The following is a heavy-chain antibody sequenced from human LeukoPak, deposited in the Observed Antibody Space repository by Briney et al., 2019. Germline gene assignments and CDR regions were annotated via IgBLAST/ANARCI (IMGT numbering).Heavy chain of an antibody. J-gene: IGHJ3*02. CDR1: GFTFSSYE. D-gene: IGHD2-21*02. CDR3: ARTDCGGDCYSEFGAFDI. Sequence: GGSLRLSCAASGFTFSSYEMNWVRQAPGKGLEWISYISSSGTTIYYADSVRGRFTISRDNAENSLYLQMNSLRVEDTAVYYCARTDCGGDCYSEFGAFDIWGQGTMVTVSS. V-gene: IGHV3-48*03. CDR2: ISSSGTTI.